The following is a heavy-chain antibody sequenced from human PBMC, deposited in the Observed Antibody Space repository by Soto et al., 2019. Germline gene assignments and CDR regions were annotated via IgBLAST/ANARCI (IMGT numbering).Heavy chain of an antibody. V-gene: IGHV4-4*02. CDR1: GGSISSSNW. CDR2: IYHSGST. CDR3: ARGRYYYDSSGPRDDAFDI. Sequence: PSETLSLTCAVSGGSISSSNWWSWVRQPPGKGLEWIGEIYHSGSTNYNPSLKSRVTISVDTSKNQFSLKLSSVTAADTAVYYCARGRYYYDSSGPRDDAFDIWGQGTMVTVSS. D-gene: IGHD3-22*01. J-gene: IGHJ3*02.